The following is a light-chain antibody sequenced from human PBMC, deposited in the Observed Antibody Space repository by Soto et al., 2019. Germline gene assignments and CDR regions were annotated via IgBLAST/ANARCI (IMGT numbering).Light chain of an antibody. CDR3: QQYNSYPWT. CDR2: DAS. CDR1: QSISFW. V-gene: IGKV1-5*01. Sequence: DIQMTQSPSTLSASVGDRVTITCRASQSISFWLTWYQQKPGKAPNLLIYDASSLETGVPSRFRGSGSGTEFTLTISGLQPDDFAPYYCQQYNSYPWTFGQGTKVEIK. J-gene: IGKJ1*01.